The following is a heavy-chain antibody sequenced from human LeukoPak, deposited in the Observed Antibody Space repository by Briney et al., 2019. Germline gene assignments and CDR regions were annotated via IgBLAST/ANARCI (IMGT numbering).Heavy chain of an antibody. D-gene: IGHD3-10*01. Sequence: GASVKVSCKASGYTFTTYGVSWVRQAPGQGLEWMGWISAYNGNTNYGQKLQGRVTMTTDTSTSTAYMELRSLRSDDTAVYYCARLPKKYYYGSGRNLGPAYYFDYWGQGTLVTVSS. CDR2: ISAYNGNT. V-gene: IGHV1-18*01. CDR1: GYTFTTYG. J-gene: IGHJ4*02. CDR3: ARLPKKYYYGSGRNLGPAYYFDY.